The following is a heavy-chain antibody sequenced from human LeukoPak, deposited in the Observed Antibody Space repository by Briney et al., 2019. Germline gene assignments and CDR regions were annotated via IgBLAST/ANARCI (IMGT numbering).Heavy chain of an antibody. CDR3: ARDLSGYYDSSGYYWSNDY. CDR1: GYMFTGYY. CDR2: INPNTGGT. Sequence: GASVKVSCKASGYMFTGYYFHWVRQAPGQGLEWMGRINPNTGGTNYAQKFQGRVTLTRDTPISTVYMELSGLRSDDTAVYYCARDLSGYYDSSGYYWSNDYRGQGTLVTVSS. V-gene: IGHV1-2*06. D-gene: IGHD3-22*01. J-gene: IGHJ4*02.